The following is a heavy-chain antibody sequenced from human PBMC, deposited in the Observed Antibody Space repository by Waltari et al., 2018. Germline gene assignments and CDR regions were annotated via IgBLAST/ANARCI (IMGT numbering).Heavy chain of an antibody. CDR2: ISGSGGST. V-gene: IGHV3-23*01. CDR1: GFTFSSYA. J-gene: IGHJ4*02. D-gene: IGHD2-8*02. Sequence: EVQLLESGGGLVQPGGSLRLSCAASGFTFSSYAMSWVRQAPGKGLEWVSAISGSGGSTYYADSVKGRFTISRDNSKNTLYLQMNSLRAEETAVYYCAKLRLVGPTGDAFDYWGQGTLVTVSS. CDR3: AKLRLVGPTGDAFDY.